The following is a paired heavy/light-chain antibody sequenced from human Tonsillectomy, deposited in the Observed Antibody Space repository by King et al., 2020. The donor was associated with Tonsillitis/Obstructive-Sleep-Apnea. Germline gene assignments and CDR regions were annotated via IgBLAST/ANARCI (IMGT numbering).Heavy chain of an antibody. CDR1: GYSFATYW. J-gene: IGHJ3*02. CDR2: IYPGDSDT. V-gene: IGHV5-51*01. D-gene: IGHD6-19*01. Sequence: EVQLVQSGAEVKKPGESLKISCKGSGYSFATYWIGWVRQMPGKGLEWMGIIYPGDSDTRYSPSFQGQVTISADKSISTAYVQWSSLKASDTAMYYCARHGREAVAGRLGAFDIWGQGTMVTVSS. CDR3: ARHGREAVAGRLGAFDI.
Light chain of an antibody. V-gene: IGKV1-39*01. J-gene: IGKJ2*01. CDR2: AAS. Sequence: DIQMTQSPSSLSASVGDRVTITCRASQTISSYLNWYQQKPGKAPKLLIYAASSLQSGVPSRFSGSGSGTDFTLTISSLQPEDFATYYCQQSYSTLYTFGQGTKLEI. CDR3: QQSYSTLYT. CDR1: QTISSY.